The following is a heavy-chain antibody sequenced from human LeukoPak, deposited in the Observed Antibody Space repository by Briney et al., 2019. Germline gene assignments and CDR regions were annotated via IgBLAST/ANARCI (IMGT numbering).Heavy chain of an antibody. J-gene: IGHJ3*02. D-gene: IGHD6-13*01. CDR3: ARGGGGIAAAGLDAFDI. V-gene: IGHV1-18*01. CDR2: ISAYNGNT. CDR1: GYTFTSYG. Sequence: GASVKVSCKASGYTFTSYGISWVRQAPGQGLEWMGWISAYNGNTNYAQKLQGRVTMTTDTSTSTAYMELRGLRSDDTAVYYCARGGGGIAAAGLDAFDIWGQGTMVTVSS.